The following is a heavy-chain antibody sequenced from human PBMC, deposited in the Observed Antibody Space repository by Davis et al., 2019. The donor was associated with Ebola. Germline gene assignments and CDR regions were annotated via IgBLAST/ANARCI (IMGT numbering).Heavy chain of an antibody. D-gene: IGHD5-18*01. CDR3: ARGWLRAGIDV. CDR2: TYYSSKWYN. V-gene: IGHV6-1*01. Sequence: HSQTLSLTCAISGDSGSIAWNWIRQSPSRGLEWLGRTYYSSKWYNDYAVSVESRITINPDTSKNQFSLQLNSVTPEDTALYYCARGWLRAGIDVWGEGTTVTVSS. CDR1: GDSGSIA. J-gene: IGHJ6*04.